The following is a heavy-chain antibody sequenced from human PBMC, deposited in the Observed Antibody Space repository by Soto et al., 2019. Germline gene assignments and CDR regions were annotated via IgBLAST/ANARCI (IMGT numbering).Heavy chain of an antibody. Sequence: QVQLVQSGAEVKKPGSSLKVSCKASGVTFSSYAISWVRQAPGQGLEWMGGIIHIFGTANYAQKFQGRVTITADESTSTAYMELSSLRSEDTAVYYCARAPTGYSSSWYFDYWGQGTLVTVSS. V-gene: IGHV1-69*01. CDR3: ARAPTGYSSSWYFDY. CDR1: GVTFSSYA. J-gene: IGHJ4*02. CDR2: IIHIFGTA. D-gene: IGHD6-13*01.